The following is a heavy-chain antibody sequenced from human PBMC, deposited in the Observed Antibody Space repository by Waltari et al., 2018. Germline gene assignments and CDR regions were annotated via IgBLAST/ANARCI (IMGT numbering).Heavy chain of an antibody. CDR1: GFRFSNYW. D-gene: IGHD3-10*01. V-gene: IGHV3-74*03. J-gene: IGHJ6*02. CDR2: ISTDESSL. CDR3: VRLAQRTYRSPVPGRHYYYGMDV. Sequence: EEQLLESGGGLVQPGDSLRLSCAASGFRFSNYWMNWVRQAPGKGLVLVARISTDESSLTYADSVKGRFTISRDNAKNTLYLQMKRLRAEDTAVYYCVRLAQRTYRSPVPGRHYYYGMDVWGQGTTVTVSS.